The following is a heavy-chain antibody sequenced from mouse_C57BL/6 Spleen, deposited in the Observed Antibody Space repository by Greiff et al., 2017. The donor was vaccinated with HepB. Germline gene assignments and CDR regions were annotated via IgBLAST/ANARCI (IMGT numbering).Heavy chain of an antibody. CDR3: ARAYGYDGAWFAY. CDR1: GYSFTGYF. CDR2: INPYNGDT. J-gene: IGHJ3*01. V-gene: IGHV1-20*01. D-gene: IGHD2-2*01. Sequence: VQLQQSGPELVKPGDSVKISCKASGYSFTGYFMNWVMQSHGKSLEWIGRINPYNGDTFYNQKFKGKATLTVDKSSSTAYMELRSLTSADSAVYYCARAYGYDGAWFAYWGQGTLVTVSA.